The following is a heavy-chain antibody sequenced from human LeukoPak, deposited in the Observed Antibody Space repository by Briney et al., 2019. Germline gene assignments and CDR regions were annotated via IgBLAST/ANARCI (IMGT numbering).Heavy chain of an antibody. CDR2: IYYSGST. CDR1: GGSISSGGYY. CDR3: ARDRGSEYGSGSHYSDAFDI. D-gene: IGHD3-10*01. J-gene: IGHJ3*02. Sequence: SETLSLTCTVSGGSISSGGYYWSWIRQHPGKGLEWIGYIYYSGSTYYNPSLKSRVTISVDTSKNHFSLNLSSVTAADTAVYYCARDRGSEYGSGSHYSDAFDIWGQGTMVTVSS. V-gene: IGHV4-31*03.